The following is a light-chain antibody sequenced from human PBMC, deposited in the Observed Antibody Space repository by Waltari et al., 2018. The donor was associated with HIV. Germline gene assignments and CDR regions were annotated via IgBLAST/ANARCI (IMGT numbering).Light chain of an antibody. J-gene: IGKJ4*01. CDR2: WAS. CDR3: QQYYSSPPT. Sequence: DIVMPQSPDSLAVSLGERDTISCKSSQSVLFTSNNKSYLTWYQQKPGQPPKLLFYWASIRESGVPDRFSGGGSGTDFTLTISSLQAEDVALYYCQQYYSSPPTFGGGTKVEIK. CDR1: QSVLFTSNNKSY. V-gene: IGKV4-1*01.